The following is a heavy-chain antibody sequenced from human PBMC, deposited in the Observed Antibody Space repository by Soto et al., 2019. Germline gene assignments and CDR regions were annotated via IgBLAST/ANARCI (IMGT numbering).Heavy chain of an antibody. Sequence: GGSLRLSCAASGFAFSTYAMTWVRQAPGKGLEWVSVISGSGGRSYYAASVKGRFTISRDNSKNTLYLQMNGLRAEDTALYYCAKVTKRAAAGRYEYYKYGMDVWGQGTTVTVSS. CDR1: GFAFSTYA. J-gene: IGHJ6*02. D-gene: IGHD6-13*01. V-gene: IGHV3-23*01. CDR3: AKVTKRAAAGRYEYYKYGMDV. CDR2: ISGSGGRS.